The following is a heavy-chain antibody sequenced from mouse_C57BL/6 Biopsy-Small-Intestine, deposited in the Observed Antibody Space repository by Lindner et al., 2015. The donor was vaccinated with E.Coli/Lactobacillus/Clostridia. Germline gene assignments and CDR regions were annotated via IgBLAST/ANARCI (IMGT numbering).Heavy chain of an antibody. CDR2: FNPYNDGT. CDR1: GYTFTSYV. Sequence: VQLQESGPELVKSGASVKMSCKASGYTFTSYVMHWVKEKPGQGLEWIGYFNPYNDGTKYNEKFKGKATLTSDKSSSTAHMELSSLTSEDSAVYYCARGYDYDYYAMDYWGQGTSVTVSS. J-gene: IGHJ4*01. D-gene: IGHD2-4*01. V-gene: IGHV1-14*01. CDR3: ARGYDYDYYAMDY.